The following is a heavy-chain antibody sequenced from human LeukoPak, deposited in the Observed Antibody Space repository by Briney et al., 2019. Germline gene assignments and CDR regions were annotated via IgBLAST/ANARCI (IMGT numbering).Heavy chain of an antibody. CDR3: ARAGSSSWYRGWFDP. CDR1: GFTVSSNY. Sequence: GGSLRLSCAASGFTVSSNYMSWVRQAPGKGLEWVSVIYSGGSTYYADSVKGRFTISRDNSKNTLYPQMNSLRAEDTAVYYCARAGSSSWYRGWFDPWGQGTLVTVSS. V-gene: IGHV3-66*01. CDR2: IYSGGST. J-gene: IGHJ5*02. D-gene: IGHD6-13*01.